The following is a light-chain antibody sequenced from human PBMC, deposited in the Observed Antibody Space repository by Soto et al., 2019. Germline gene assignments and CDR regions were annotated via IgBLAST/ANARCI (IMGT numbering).Light chain of an antibody. CDR3: SSYTSSSPWV. V-gene: IGLV2-14*01. J-gene: IGLJ1*01. CDR1: SSDVGGYNY. CDR2: DVS. Sequence: QSALTQPASVSGSPGQSITISCTGTSSDVGGYNYVSWYQQHPGKAPKLMLYDVSNRPSGVSNRFSGSKSGNTASLTISGLQAEDEADYYCSSYTSSSPWVFGTGTKLTVL.